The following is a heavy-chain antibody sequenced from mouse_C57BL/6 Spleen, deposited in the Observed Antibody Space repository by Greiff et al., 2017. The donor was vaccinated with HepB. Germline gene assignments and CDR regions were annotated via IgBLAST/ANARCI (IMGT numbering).Heavy chain of an antibody. CDR2: IDPSDSYT. CDR3: ARGGSSYDAMDY. V-gene: IGHV1-50*01. D-gene: IGHD1-1*01. CDR1: GYTFTSYW. J-gene: IGHJ4*01. Sequence: QVQLQQPGAELVKPGASVKLSCKASGYTFTSYWMQWVKQRPGQGLEWIGEIDPSDSYTNYNQKFKGKATLTVDISSSTAYMQLSSLTSEDSAVYYCARGGSSYDAMDYWGQGTSVTVSS.